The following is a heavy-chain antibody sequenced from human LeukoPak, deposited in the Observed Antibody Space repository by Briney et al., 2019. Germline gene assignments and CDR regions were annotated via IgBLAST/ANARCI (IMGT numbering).Heavy chain of an antibody. Sequence: PGGSLRLSCAASGFTFSSYGMHWVRQAPGKGLEWVAVISYDGSNKYYADSVKGRFTISRDNSKNTLYLQMNSLRAEDTAVYYCAKDRAGYYYGMDVWGQGTTVTVSS. CDR2: ISYDGSNK. V-gene: IGHV3-30*18. J-gene: IGHJ6*02. CDR1: GFTFSSYG. CDR3: AKDRAGYYYGMDV.